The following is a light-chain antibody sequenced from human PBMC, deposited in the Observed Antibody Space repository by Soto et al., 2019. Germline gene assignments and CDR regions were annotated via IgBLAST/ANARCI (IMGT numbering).Light chain of an antibody. Sequence: DIQMTQSPSSLSASVGDRVTITCQASQDINNCLNWYQQKPGKAPKLLIYDASHLETGVPSRFSGSGSGTDFTFTISSLQSEDIATYYCQQYDNLPPLTFGGGTKVEIK. J-gene: IGKJ4*01. CDR3: QQYDNLPPLT. CDR1: QDINNC. V-gene: IGKV1-33*01. CDR2: DAS.